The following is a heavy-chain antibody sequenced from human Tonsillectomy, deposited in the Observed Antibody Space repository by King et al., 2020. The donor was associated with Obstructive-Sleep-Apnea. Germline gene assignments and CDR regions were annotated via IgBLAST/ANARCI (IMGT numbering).Heavy chain of an antibody. V-gene: IGHV3-49*03. J-gene: IGHJ4*02. CDR2: IRRKADGGTV. Sequence: VQLVESGGGLVRPGRSLRLSCTTSGFSFHDYAMTWFRQAPGTGLEWVGFIRRKADGGTVEYAASVGGGFTLSRDDSKDITFLQLNSLKTEDTAVYYCVRGYTPADYWGPGTLVTVSS. CDR1: GFSFHDYA. CDR3: VRGYTPADY. D-gene: IGHD5-18*01.